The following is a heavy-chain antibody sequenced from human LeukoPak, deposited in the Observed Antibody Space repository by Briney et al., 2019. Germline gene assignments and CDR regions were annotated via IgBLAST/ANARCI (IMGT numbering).Heavy chain of an antibody. J-gene: IGHJ4*02. V-gene: IGHV3-7*01. D-gene: IGHD3-22*01. CDR3: ARNLYYYDSSGYYYY. CDR2: IKQDGSEK. CDR1: EFTFSSYG. Sequence: PGGSLRLSCVASEFTFSSYGMHWVRQAPGKGLEWVANIKQDGSEKYYVDSVKGRFTISRDNAKNSLYLQMNSLRAEDTAVYYCARNLYYYDSSGYYYYWGQGTLVTVSS.